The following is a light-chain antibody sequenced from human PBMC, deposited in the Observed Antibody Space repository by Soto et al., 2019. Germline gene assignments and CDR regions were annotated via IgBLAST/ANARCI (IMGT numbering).Light chain of an antibody. J-gene: IGLJ2*01. CDR3: QSYDSRLSGVV. CDR2: GNS. CDR1: SSNIGAGYD. V-gene: IGLV1-40*01. Sequence: QSVLTQPPSVSGAPGQRVTISCTGSSSNIGAGYDVHWYQQLPGTAPKLIIYGNSNRPSGVPDRFSGSKSGTSASLAITGLQAEDEADYYCQSYDSRLSGVVFGGGTKLTVL.